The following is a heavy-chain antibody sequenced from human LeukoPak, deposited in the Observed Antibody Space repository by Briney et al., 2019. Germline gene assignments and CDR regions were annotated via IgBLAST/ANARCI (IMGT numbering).Heavy chain of an antibody. CDR1: GFTFSSYG. Sequence: PGRSLRLSCAASGFTFSSYGMHWVRQAPGKGLEWVAVISYDAGNKYSADSVKGRSTISRDNSQNTLYLQMNSLRAEDTAVYYCAKDRGTSSSAYGMDVWGQGTTVTVSS. CDR2: ISYDAGNK. CDR3: AKDRGTSSSAYGMDV. J-gene: IGHJ6*02. D-gene: IGHD6-6*01. V-gene: IGHV3-30*18.